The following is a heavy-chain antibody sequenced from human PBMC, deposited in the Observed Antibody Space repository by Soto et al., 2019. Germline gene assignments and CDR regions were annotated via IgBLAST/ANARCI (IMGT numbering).Heavy chain of an antibody. V-gene: IGHV3-72*01. CDR1: GFPFSDHY. D-gene: IGHD2-15*01. CDR2: IRNKAKTYTT. J-gene: IGHJ4*02. CDR3: VTPGNGGHAFDY. Sequence: GGSLRLSCVVSGFPFSDHYMDWVRQSPGKGLGWVGRIRNKAKTYTTDYAASVKGRLTISSDDSKNSLYLQMNRLKAEDTAVYYCVTPGNGGHAFDYWGQGTLVTVSS.